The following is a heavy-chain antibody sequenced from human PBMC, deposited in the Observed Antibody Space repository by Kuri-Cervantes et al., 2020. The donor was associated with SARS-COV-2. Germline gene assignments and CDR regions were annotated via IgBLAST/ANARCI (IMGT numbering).Heavy chain of an antibody. V-gene: IGHV4-38-2*02. Sequence: SETLSLTCTVSGYSISSGYYWGWIRQPPGKGLEWIGSIYYSGGTYYNPSLKSRVTISVDTSKNQFSLKLSSVTAADTAVYYCARQSVTIFGVVTTGDAFDIWGQGTMVTVSS. CDR2: IYYSGGT. CDR1: GYSISSGYY. J-gene: IGHJ3*02. CDR3: ARQSVTIFGVVTTGDAFDI. D-gene: IGHD3-3*01.